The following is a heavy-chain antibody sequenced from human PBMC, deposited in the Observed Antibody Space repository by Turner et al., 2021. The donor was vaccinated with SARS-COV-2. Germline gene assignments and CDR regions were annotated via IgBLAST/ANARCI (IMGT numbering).Heavy chain of an antibody. V-gene: IGHV1-2*02. Sequence: QEQLVQSWAEVKTPGASVRVSRKTSGYTFTTYYIHWVRQAAGQSLEWVGWVNPNSGATNFAQKFQGRRTMTLDTSIDTTYLNLRGLRPDETAVYFCARERTIAARPSSDGYYGMDVWGQGTTVTVSS. CDR1: GYTFTTYY. CDR3: ARERTIAARPSSDGYYGMDV. J-gene: IGHJ6*02. D-gene: IGHD6-6*01. CDR2: VNPNSGAT.